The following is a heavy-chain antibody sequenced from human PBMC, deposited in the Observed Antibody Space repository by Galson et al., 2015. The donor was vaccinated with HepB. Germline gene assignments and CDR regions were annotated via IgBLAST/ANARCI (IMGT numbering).Heavy chain of an antibody. J-gene: IGHJ6*03. V-gene: IGHV3-53*01. D-gene: IGHD3-10*01. Sequence: SLRLSCAASGFTVGSNYMSWVRQAPGKGLEWVSVIYSGGSTYYADSVKGRFTISRDNSKDTLYLQMNSLRAEDTAVYYCARLGERDYYYMDVWGKGTTVTVSS. CDR2: IYSGGST. CDR3: ARLGERDYYYMDV. CDR1: GFTVGSNY.